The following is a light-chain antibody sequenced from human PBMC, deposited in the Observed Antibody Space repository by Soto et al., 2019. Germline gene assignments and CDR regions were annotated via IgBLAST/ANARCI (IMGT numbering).Light chain of an antibody. CDR1: QSVSSH. V-gene: IGKV3D-15*01. Sequence: ETVMTQSPATLSVSPGERATLSCRASQSVSSHLAWYQQKPGQAPRLLIYDASTRATGIPARFSGSRSGTEFTLTISSLQSEDSGVYFCHQYNDWGGTFGQGTKVAI. CDR3: HQYNDWGGT. CDR2: DAS. J-gene: IGKJ1*01.